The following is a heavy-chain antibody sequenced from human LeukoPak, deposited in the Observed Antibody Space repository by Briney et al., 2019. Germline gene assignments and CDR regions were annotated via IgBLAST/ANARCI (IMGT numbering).Heavy chain of an antibody. CDR3: ARRFWGLDY. CDR2: ISHDAGDQ. J-gene: IGHJ4*02. D-gene: IGHD3-16*01. CDR1: GFTFSSFG. Sequence: GRSLRLSCAASGFTFSSFGMHWVRQAPGKGLEWVTLISHDAGDQSYADSVKGRFTISRDNAKNSLYLQMNSLRAEDTAVYYCARRFWGLDYWGQGTLVTVSS. V-gene: IGHV3-30-3*01.